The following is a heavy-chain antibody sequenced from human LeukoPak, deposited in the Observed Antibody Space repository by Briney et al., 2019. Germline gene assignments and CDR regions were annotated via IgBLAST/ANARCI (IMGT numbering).Heavy chain of an antibody. V-gene: IGHV3-23*01. CDR2: ISGSGGSA. J-gene: IGHJ5*02. D-gene: IGHD2-2*01. CDR1: GLRFNTYA. Sequence: PGGSLRLSCAASGLRFNTYAMTWIRQPPGRGLEWVSAISGSGGSAYYAGSVKGRFTISRDNSNSTLFLQMSGLSGEDTAVYYCGKALKQVVPAGVSPNWFDLWGQGTLVTVSS. CDR3: GKALKQVVPAGVSPNWFDL.